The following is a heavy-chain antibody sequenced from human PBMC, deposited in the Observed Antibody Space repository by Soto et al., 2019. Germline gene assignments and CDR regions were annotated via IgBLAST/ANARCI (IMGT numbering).Heavy chain of an antibody. CDR3: ARPKGLERDYYYYMDV. V-gene: IGHV1-18*01. D-gene: IGHD1-1*01. Sequence: ASAKVSCKASGYTFTSYGISWVRQAPGQGLEWMGWISAYNGNTNYAQKLQGRVTMTTDTSTSTAYMELRSLRSDDTAVYYCARPKGLERDYYYYMDVWGKGTTVTVSS. J-gene: IGHJ6*03. CDR2: ISAYNGNT. CDR1: GYTFTSYG.